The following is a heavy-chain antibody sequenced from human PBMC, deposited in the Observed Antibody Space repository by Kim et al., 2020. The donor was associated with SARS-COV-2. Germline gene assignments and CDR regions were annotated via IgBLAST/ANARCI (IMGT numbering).Heavy chain of an antibody. CDR2: IYRDGTT. Sequence: SETLSFTCVLSGDSITSNYWWSWVRQPPGKGLEWTGEIYRDGTTNYNPSLRGRVTISLDKSKNQVSLTLTTVTAVDTAIYYCARHKMSTNAFDIWGQGTTVTVSS. CDR1: GDSITSNYW. V-gene: IGHV4-4*02. CDR3: ARHKMSTNAFDI. J-gene: IGHJ3*02. D-gene: IGHD1-1*01.